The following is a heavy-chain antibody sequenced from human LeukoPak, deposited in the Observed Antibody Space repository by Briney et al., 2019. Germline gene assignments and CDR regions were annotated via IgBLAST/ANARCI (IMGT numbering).Heavy chain of an antibody. J-gene: IGHJ3*02. V-gene: IGHV3-30*02. Sequence: GGSLRLSCAASGFTFSDYSMHWVRQAPGKGLNWVAFIRYDGNNKYYADSVKGRFTISRDNSKNTLYLQMNSLRAEDTAVYYCAKDGPPQYCGGDCHIDAFDIWGQGTMVTVSS. CDR1: GFTFSDYS. CDR2: IRYDGNNK. CDR3: AKDGPPQYCGGDCHIDAFDI. D-gene: IGHD2-21*02.